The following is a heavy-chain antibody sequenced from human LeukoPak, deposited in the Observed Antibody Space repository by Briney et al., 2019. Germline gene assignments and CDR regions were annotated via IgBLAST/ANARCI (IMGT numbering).Heavy chain of an antibody. CDR3: ARSGTAAGRRDY. Sequence: PSETLSLTCTVSGGSIYSYYWSWIRQPPGKGLEWIGYVYYSGSTNYNPSPKSRVTISVDTSKNQFSLKLNSVNAADTAVYYCARSGTAAGRRDYWGQGTLVTVSS. J-gene: IGHJ4*02. CDR1: GGSIYSYY. D-gene: IGHD6-13*01. V-gene: IGHV4-59*01. CDR2: VYYSGST.